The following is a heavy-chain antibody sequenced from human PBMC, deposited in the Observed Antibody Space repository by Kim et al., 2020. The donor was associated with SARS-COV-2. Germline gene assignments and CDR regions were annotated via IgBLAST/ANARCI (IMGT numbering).Heavy chain of an antibody. V-gene: IGHV3-23*01. Sequence: GVSLRLSCAASGFTFSSYAMSWVRQAPGKGLEWVSAITDSGGSTYYADSVKGRFTISRDNSKNTLYLQLNSLRAEDTAVYYCAKVLGAPSDYWGQGTLVTVSS. CDR2: ITDSGGST. CDR1: GFTFSSYA. D-gene: IGHD1-26*01. CDR3: AKVLGAPSDY. J-gene: IGHJ4*02.